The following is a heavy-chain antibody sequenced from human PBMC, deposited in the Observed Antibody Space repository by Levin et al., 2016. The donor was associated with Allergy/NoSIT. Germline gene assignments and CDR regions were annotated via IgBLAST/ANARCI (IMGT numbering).Heavy chain of an antibody. D-gene: IGHD6-6*01. CDR3: ARGSSSENYGMDV. V-gene: IGHV1-69*01. CDR2: IIPIFGTA. J-gene: IGHJ6*02. Sequence: WVRQAPGQGLEWMGGIIPIFGTANYAQKFQGRVTITADESTSTAYMELSSLRSEDTAVYYCARGSSSENYGMDVWGQGTTVTVSS.